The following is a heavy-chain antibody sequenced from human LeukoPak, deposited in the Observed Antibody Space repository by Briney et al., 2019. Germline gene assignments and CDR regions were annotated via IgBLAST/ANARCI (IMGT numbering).Heavy chain of an antibody. CDR2: IKSKYDGGTT. CDR3: NTGGYYFDY. CDR1: GFIFSNAW. V-gene: IGHV3-15*01. Sequence: PGGSLRLSCAASGFIFSNAWMNWVRQAPGKGLEWVGRIKSKYDGGTTDYAAHAKGRFTISRDDSKNTVYLQMNSLKTEDTAVYYCNTGGYYFDYWGQGTLVAVSS. J-gene: IGHJ4*02.